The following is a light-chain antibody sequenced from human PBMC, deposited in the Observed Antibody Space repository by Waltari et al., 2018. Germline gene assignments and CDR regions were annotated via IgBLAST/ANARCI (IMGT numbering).Light chain of an antibody. CDR1: QSVGRS. Sequence: EIVMTQSPATLSVSPGERATLSCRASQSVGRSLAWYQQKPGQAPRLLIYRASTRATDIPARFSGSGSGTDFTLTITSLQSEDFALYYCQQYSNWPPGTFGQGTKVDI. V-gene: IGKV3-15*01. CDR2: RAS. J-gene: IGKJ1*01. CDR3: QQYSNWPPGT.